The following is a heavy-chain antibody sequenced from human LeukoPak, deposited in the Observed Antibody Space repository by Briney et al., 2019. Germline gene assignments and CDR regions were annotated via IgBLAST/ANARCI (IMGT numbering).Heavy chain of an antibody. CDR3: ARGLAYHWNYGFDY. CDR1: GGSFCAYY. J-gene: IGHJ4*02. Sequence: SETLSLTRAVSGGSFCAYYWSSIRQPPGKGREWIGEINHSGSIKYNPSLKSRVTISVDTSKNQFSLKLSSVTAADTAVYYCARGLAYHWNYGFDYWGQGTLVTVSA. V-gene: IGHV4-34*01. CDR2: INHSGSI. D-gene: IGHD1-7*01.